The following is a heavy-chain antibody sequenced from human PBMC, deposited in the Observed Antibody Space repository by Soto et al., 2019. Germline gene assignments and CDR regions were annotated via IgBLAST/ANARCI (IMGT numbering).Heavy chain of an antibody. CDR3: ERGSPHAYPFDI. CDR2: ISYDGSNK. Sequence: RPLSCAASGFTFSSYSMHWVRQAPGKGLEGVAVISYDGSNKYYADSVKGRFTISRDNSKNTLYLQMNSLRAEDTAVYYCERGSPHAYPFDIWGQGTMVTVSS. V-gene: IGHV3-30-3*01. J-gene: IGHJ3*02. CDR1: GFTFSSYS.